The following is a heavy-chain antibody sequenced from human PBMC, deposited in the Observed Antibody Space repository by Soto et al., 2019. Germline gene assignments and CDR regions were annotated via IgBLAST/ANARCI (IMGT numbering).Heavy chain of an antibody. V-gene: IGHV2-26*01. CDR1: GFSLSNARMG. CDR3: ARQTIVGLVVSHFDS. D-gene: IGHD3-3*01. J-gene: IGHJ4*02. Sequence: GPTLVNPTETLTLTCTVSGFSLSNARMGVSWIRQPPGKALEWLAHIFSNDEISYSTSLKSRLTISKDTSKSQVVLSMTNMDPVDTATYYCARQTIVGLVVSHFDSWGQGTLVTVSS. CDR2: IFSNDEI.